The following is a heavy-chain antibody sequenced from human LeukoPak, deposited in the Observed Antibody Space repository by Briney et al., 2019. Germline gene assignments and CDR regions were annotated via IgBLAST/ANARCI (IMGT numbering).Heavy chain of an antibody. J-gene: IGHJ6*03. CDR2: IKTNTGNP. D-gene: IGHD5-24*01. CDR1: GNTFTTNA. Sequence: GASVKVSCKASGNTFTTNAINWVRQAPGQGLEWMGWIKTNTGNPTYAPAFTGQFVSSLDTSVSTAYLEISSLTAEDTGVYYCASTRGYYYMDVWGKGTTVTVS. V-gene: IGHV7-4-1*02. CDR3: ASTRGYYYMDV.